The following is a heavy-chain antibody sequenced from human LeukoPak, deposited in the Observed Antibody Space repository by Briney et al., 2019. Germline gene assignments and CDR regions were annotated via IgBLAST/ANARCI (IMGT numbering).Heavy chain of an antibody. D-gene: IGHD1-20*01. V-gene: IGHV3-48*03. Sequence: PGGSLRLSCAASGFTLSSYEMNWVRQAPGKGLEWVSYISSSGSTIYYADSVKGRFTISRDNAKNSLYLQMNSLRAEDTAVYYCAGSEGYNWNDVGWFDPWGQGTLVTVSS. CDR3: AGSEGYNWNDVGWFDP. CDR2: ISSSGSTI. J-gene: IGHJ5*02. CDR1: GFTLSSYE.